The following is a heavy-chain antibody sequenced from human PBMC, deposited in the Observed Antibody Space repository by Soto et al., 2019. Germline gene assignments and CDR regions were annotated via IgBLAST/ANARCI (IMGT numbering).Heavy chain of an antibody. J-gene: IGHJ6*02. CDR2: IYYSGST. CDR3: ARLLLTYYYYYGMDV. V-gene: IGHV4-59*01. D-gene: IGHD2-15*01. CDR1: GGSISSYY. Sequence: PSETLSLTCTVSGGSISSYYWSWIRQPPGKGLEWIGYIYYSGSTNYNPSLKSRVTISVDTSKNQFSLKLSSVTAADTAVYYCARLLLTYYYYYGMDVWGQGTTVTVSS.